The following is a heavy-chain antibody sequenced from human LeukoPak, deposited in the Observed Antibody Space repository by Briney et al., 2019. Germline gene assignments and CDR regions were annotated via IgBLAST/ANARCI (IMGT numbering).Heavy chain of an antibody. D-gene: IGHD3-3*01. Sequence: GGSLRLSCAASGFTFSSYAMSWVRQAPGKGLEWVSAISGSGGSTYYADSVKGRFTISRDNSKNTLYLQMNSLRAEDTAVYYCAKGDFWSGYYPPQMGFDPWGQGTLVTVSS. V-gene: IGHV3-23*01. CDR1: GFTFSSYA. CDR3: AKGDFWSGYYPPQMGFDP. CDR2: ISGSGGST. J-gene: IGHJ5*02.